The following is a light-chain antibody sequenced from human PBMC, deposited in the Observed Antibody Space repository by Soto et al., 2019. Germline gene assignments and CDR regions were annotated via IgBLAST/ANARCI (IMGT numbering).Light chain of an antibody. J-gene: IGKJ1*01. V-gene: IGKV1-39*01. CDR3: QQSYSTLVWT. Sequence: DIQMTQSPSSLAASVGDRVTITCRASQSISSYLNWYQQKPGKAPKLLIYAASSLQSGVPSRFSGSGSGTDFTLTIRSLQLEDFATYYCQQSYSTLVWTFGQGTTVDIK. CDR1: QSISSY. CDR2: AAS.